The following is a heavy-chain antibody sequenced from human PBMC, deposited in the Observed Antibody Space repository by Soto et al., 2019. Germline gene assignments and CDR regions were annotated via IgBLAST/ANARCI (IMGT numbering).Heavy chain of an antibody. Sequence: XETLCLTCTVAGCSSSSYYWGWIRQPPGKGLEWIGYIYYSGSTNYNPSLKSRVTISVDTSKNQFSLQLSSVTAADTAVYYCARVPHASPRTGVYYYYGMDVWGQGTTVTVSS. CDR3: ARVPHASPRTGVYYYYGMDV. V-gene: IGHV4-59*01. CDR2: IYYSGST. CDR1: GCSSSSYY. J-gene: IGHJ6*02.